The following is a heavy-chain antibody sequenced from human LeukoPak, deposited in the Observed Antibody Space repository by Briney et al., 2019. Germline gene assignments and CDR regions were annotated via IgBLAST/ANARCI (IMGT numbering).Heavy chain of an antibody. Sequence: GGSLRLSCAASGFTFSSYWMHWVRQAPGKGLVWVLRINGDGSDTAYADSVKGRFTISRDNAKNTVYLQMNSLRVEDTAAYYCARDLGGPDYWGQGARVTVSS. J-gene: IGHJ4*02. CDR1: GFTFSSYW. D-gene: IGHD3-16*01. V-gene: IGHV3-74*01. CDR2: INGDGSDT. CDR3: ARDLGGPDY.